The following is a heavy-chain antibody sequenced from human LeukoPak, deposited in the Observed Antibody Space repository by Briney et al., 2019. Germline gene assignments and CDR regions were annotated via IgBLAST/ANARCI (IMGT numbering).Heavy chain of an antibody. V-gene: IGHV4-59*12. CDR3: AREGSTYYYDSSGPDPDIDY. D-gene: IGHD3-22*01. CDR2: IYYSGST. J-gene: IGHJ4*02. CDR1: GGSISSYY. Sequence: SETLSLTCTVSGGSISSYYWSWIRQPPGKGLEWIGYIYYSGSTNYNPSLKSRVTISVDTSKNQFSLKLSSVTAADTAVYYCAREGSTYYYDSSGPDPDIDYWGQGTLVTVSS.